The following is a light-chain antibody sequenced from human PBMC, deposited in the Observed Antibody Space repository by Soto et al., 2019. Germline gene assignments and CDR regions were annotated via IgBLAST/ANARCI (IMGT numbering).Light chain of an antibody. CDR3: SSYPYRGSYKWV. Sequence: QSVLTQPASVSGSPGQSITISCTGSSSDVGGYNHVSWYQHHPGKAPKLMIYEVSSRPSGVSNRFSGSKSGNTASLTISGLQAEDEAEYYCSSYPYRGSYKWVFGEGTKLTVL. V-gene: IGLV2-14*01. CDR1: SSDVGGYNH. J-gene: IGLJ3*02. CDR2: EVS.